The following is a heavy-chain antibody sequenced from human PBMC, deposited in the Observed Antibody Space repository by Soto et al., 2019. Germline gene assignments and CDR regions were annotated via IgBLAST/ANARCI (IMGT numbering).Heavy chain of an antibody. V-gene: IGHV3-30*18. J-gene: IGHJ4*02. D-gene: IGHD5-18*01. Sequence: QVQLVESGGGVVQPGRSLRLSCAASGFTFSSYGMHWVRQAPGKGLEWVAVISYDGSNKYYADSVKGRFTISRDNSKNTLDLQMNSLRAEDTAGYYCAKGSTAMTYFDYGGQGTLVTVSS. CDR2: ISYDGSNK. CDR1: GFTFSSYG. CDR3: AKGSTAMTYFDY.